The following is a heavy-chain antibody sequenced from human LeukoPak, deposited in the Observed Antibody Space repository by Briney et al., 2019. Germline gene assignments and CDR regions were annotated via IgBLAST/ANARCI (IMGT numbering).Heavy chain of an antibody. CDR2: ASPNNGGT. Sequence: GASVKVSCKTSGYMFTGFFIHWVRQAPGQGLEWMGSASPNNGGTSYAQRFQGRVNMTSDTSTRTAYLQLSGLRFDDTAVYYCASLLWFGDFDYWGQGTPVTVS. CDR3: ASLLWFGDFDY. D-gene: IGHD3-10*01. V-gene: IGHV1-2*02. CDR1: GYMFTGFF. J-gene: IGHJ4*02.